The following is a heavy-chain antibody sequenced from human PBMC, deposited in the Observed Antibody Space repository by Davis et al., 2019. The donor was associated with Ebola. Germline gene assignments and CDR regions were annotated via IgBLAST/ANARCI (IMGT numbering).Heavy chain of an antibody. CDR1: GFSLSPFG. D-gene: IGHD3-22*01. Sequence: GESLKISCTASGFSLSPFGMNWVRQAPGKGLEWVSYISSSSSYTNYADSVKGRFTISRDNAKNSLYLQMNSLRAEDTAVYYCASGGITMIHNHGMDVWGQGTTVTVS. J-gene: IGHJ6*02. CDR2: ISSSSSYT. V-gene: IGHV3-21*05. CDR3: ASGGITMIHNHGMDV.